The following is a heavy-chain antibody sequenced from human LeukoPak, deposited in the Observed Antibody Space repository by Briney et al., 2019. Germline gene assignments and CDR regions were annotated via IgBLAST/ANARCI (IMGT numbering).Heavy chain of an antibody. CDR2: INHSGST. CDR1: GGSLSGYY. Sequence: SETLSLTCAVYGGSLSGYYWSWIRQPPGKGLEWIGEINHSGSTNYNPSLKSRLTISVDTSKNQFSLKLSSVTAADTAVYYCARQNYYDSGSHQYYYYYYYMDVWGKGTTVTISS. V-gene: IGHV4-34*01. CDR3: ARQNYYDSGSHQYYYYYYYMDV. D-gene: IGHD3-10*01. J-gene: IGHJ6*03.